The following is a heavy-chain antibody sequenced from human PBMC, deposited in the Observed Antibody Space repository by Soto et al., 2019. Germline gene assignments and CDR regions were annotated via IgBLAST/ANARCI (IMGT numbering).Heavy chain of an antibody. D-gene: IGHD5-18*01. V-gene: IGHV4-34*01. CDR1: GGSFSGYY. Sequence: PSETLSLTCAVYGGSFSGYYWSWIRQPPGKGLEWIGEINHSGSTNYNPSLKSRVTISVDTSKNQFSLKLSSVTAADTAVYYCARGSWIQLWGSSYYFDYWGQGTLVTVS. CDR3: ARGSWIQLWGSSYYFDY. CDR2: INHSGST. J-gene: IGHJ4*02.